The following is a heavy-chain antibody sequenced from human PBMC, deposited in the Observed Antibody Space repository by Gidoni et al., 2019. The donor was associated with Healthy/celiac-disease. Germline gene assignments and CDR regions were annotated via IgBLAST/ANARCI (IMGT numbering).Heavy chain of an antibody. Sequence: EVQLVESGGGLVQPGGSLRLSCAASGFPFSSYSMNWVRQAPGKGLEWVSYISSSSSTIYYADSVKGRFTISRDNAKNSLYLQMNSLRAEDTAVYYCASLEPSSGWYYDDAFDIWGQGTMVTVSS. CDR2: ISSSSSTI. V-gene: IGHV3-48*01. J-gene: IGHJ3*02. CDR3: ASLEPSSGWYYDDAFDI. D-gene: IGHD6-19*01. CDR1: GFPFSSYS.